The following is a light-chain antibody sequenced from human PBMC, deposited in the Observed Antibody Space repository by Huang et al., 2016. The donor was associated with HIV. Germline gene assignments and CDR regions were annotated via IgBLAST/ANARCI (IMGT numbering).Light chain of an antibody. CDR1: QSVYSSSTSKDY. J-gene: IGKJ1*01. CDR2: WAS. CDR3: QQYYSSPQT. V-gene: IGKV4-1*01. Sequence: DIIMTQSPDSLAVSLGERATLNCRSSQSVYSSSTSKDYMAWFQQKPGQHPRLLLFWASTREAGVPDRFSGSGSRTHFTLTIANLEAEDAAIYYCQQYYSSPQTFGQGTRVEVK.